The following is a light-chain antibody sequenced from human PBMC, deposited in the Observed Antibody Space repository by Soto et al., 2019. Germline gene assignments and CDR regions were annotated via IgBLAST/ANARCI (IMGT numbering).Light chain of an antibody. J-gene: IGLJ1*01. Sequence: LTQPGSLSGSPGQSINISCTGTNGDVGGHNHGSWYQQHPGKAPRLIIYEVSDRPSGVSNRFSGSKSGNTASLTISGLQAEDEADYYCTSHRASGVFRTGTKGTVL. V-gene: IGLV2-14*01. CDR1: NGDVGGHNH. CDR3: TSHRASGV. CDR2: EVS.